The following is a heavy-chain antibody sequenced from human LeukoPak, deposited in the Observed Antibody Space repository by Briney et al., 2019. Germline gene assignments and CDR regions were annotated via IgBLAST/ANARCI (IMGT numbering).Heavy chain of an antibody. CDR1: GYTLTELS. J-gene: IGHJ4*02. CDR3: ATRQDYIDY. V-gene: IGHV1-24*01. Sequence: ASVKVSCKVSGYTLTELSMHWVRQAPGKGLEWMGGFDPEDGETIYAQKFQGRVTITTDESTSTAYMELSSLRSEDTAVYYCATRQDYIDYWGQGTLVTVSS. CDR2: FDPEDGET.